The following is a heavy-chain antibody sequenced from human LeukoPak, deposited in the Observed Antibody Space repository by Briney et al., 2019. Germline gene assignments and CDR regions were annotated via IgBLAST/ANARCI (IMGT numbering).Heavy chain of an antibody. J-gene: IGHJ6*02. D-gene: IGHD4-17*01. V-gene: IGHV4-59*01. CDR3: ARTTLTTDYGDYGRFEEQTTYGMDV. CDR1: GGSISSYY. Sequence: SETLSLTCTVSGGSISSYYWSWIRQPPGRGLEWIGYIYYSGSTNYNPSLKSRVTISVDTSKNQFSLKLSSVTAADTAVYYCARTTLTTDYGDYGRFEEQTTYGMDVWGQGTTVTVSS. CDR2: IYYSGST.